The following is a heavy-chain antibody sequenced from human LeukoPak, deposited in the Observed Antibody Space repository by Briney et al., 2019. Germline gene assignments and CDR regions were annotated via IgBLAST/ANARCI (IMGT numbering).Heavy chain of an antibody. J-gene: IGHJ4*02. CDR1: GYSFTSYW. CDR2: IYPGDSDT. Sequence: GESLKISCKGSGYSFTSYWIGWVRQMPGKGLEWMGIIYPGDSDTRYSPSFQGQVTISADKSISTAYLQWSSLKASDTAMYYCARHSFYSSSWQLPLGYWGQGTLVTVSS. V-gene: IGHV5-51*01. CDR3: ARHSFYSSSWQLPLGY. D-gene: IGHD6-13*01.